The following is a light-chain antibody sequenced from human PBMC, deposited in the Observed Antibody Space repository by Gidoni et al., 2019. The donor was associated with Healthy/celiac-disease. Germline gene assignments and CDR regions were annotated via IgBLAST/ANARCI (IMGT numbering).Light chain of an antibody. J-gene: IGKJ4*01. CDR2: DAS. V-gene: IGKV3-11*01. Sequence: EIVLTQSPATLSLSPGERATLSCRASQSVSSYLAWYPQNPGQAPRLLIYDASNRATGIPARFSGSGSGTDFTLTISSLEPEDFAVYYCQQRSNWPLTFGGGTKVEIK. CDR1: QSVSSY. CDR3: QQRSNWPLT.